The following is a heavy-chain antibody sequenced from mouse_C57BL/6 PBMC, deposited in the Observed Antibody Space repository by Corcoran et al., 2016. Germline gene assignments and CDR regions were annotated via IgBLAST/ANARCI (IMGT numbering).Heavy chain of an antibody. J-gene: IGHJ3*01. V-gene: IGHV9-3*01. CDR1: GYTFTTYG. CDR2: INTYSGVP. CDR3: AREAWFAY. Sequence: QIQLVQSGPERKKPGETVKISCKASGYTFTTYGMSWVKQAPGKGLKWMGWINTYSGVPTYADDFKGRFAFSLETSANTAYLQINNLKNEDTATYFCAREAWFAYWGQGTLVTVSA.